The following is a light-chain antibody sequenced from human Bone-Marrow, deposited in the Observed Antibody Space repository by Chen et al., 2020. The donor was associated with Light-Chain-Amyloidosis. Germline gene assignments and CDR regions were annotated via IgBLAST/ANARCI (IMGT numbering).Light chain of an antibody. CDR3: QSYQGSSQGV. V-gene: IGLV6-57*01. CDR2: EDD. Sequence: NIMLTQPHSGSVSSGKTGIISCTRSSGSIATNYVHWYQQRPGRSPTPVIYEDDQRPSGVPVRFSGSIDRSSNSASLTISGLKTEDEADYYCQSYQGSSQGVFGGGTKLTVL. CDR1: SGSIATNY. J-gene: IGLJ3*02.